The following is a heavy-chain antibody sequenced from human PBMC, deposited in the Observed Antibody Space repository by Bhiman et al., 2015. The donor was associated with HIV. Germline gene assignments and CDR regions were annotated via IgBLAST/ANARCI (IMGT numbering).Heavy chain of an antibody. V-gene: IGHV3-9*01. CDR3: AKGYFLGATSLPYAFDV. D-gene: IGHD1-26*01. CDR1: GFTFDDYA. J-gene: IGHJ3*01. CDR2: ISWNSGSI. Sequence: EMQLVESGGGLVQPGRSLRLSCAASGFTFDDYAVHWVRHAPGKGLEWVSGISWNSGSIAYADSVKGRFTISRDNAKNSLYLQMNSLRAEDTALYYCAKGYFLGATSLPYAFDVWGQGTMVTVSS.